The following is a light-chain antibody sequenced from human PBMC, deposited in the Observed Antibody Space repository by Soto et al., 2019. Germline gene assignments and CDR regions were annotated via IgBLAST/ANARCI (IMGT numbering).Light chain of an antibody. V-gene: IGKV3-15*01. J-gene: IGKJ2*01. Sequence: EIVMTQSPATLSVSPGERATLSGSAGQSRRSRLAWYQQKPGQSPRLLIYGASTRAPGVPARFSGSGSETELTLTLSSLQSEDFAIYYCHQYHEWPFTFGKGTKLQLK. CDR2: GAS. CDR3: HQYHEWPFT. CDR1: QSRRSR.